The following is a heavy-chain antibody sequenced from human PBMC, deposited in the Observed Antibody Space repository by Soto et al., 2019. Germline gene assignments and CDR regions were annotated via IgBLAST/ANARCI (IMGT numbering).Heavy chain of an antibody. J-gene: IGHJ5*02. V-gene: IGHV1-18*01. CDR1: GYTFTSYG. Sequence: ASVKVSCKASGYTFTSYGISWVRQAPGQGLEWMGWISAYNGNTNYGQKLQGRVTITRDTSASTAYMELSSLRSEDTAVYYCASSTSSNCSSTSCYAFDPWGQGTLVTVSS. CDR2: ISAYNGNT. CDR3: ASSTSSNCSSTSCYAFDP. D-gene: IGHD2-2*01.